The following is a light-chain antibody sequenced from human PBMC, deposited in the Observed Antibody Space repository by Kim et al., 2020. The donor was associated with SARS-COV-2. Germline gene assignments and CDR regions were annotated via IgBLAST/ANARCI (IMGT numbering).Light chain of an antibody. V-gene: IGLV1-51*01. CDR2: ENN. Sequence: GQTVTISCSGSSSKIGNNYVSWYQQLPGTAPKLLIYENNKRPSGIPDRFSGSKSGTSATLGITGLQTGDEADYYCGTWDSSLSAVVFGGGTQLTVL. CDR1: SSKIGNNY. CDR3: GTWDSSLSAVV. J-gene: IGLJ2*01.